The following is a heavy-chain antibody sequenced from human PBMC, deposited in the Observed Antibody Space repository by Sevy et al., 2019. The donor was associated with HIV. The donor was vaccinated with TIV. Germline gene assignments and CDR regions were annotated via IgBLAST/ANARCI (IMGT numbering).Heavy chain of an antibody. CDR3: ATRGDYYGSGSYYPEYYFDY. V-gene: IGHV4-39*01. D-gene: IGHD3-10*01. J-gene: IGHJ4*02. CDR2: IYYSGST. Sequence: SETLSLTCTVSGGSISSSSYYWGWIRQPPGKGLEWIGSIYYSGSTYYNPSLKSRVTISVDTSKNQFSLKLSSVTAADTAVYYCATRGDYYGSGSYYPEYYFDYWGPGTLVTGLL. CDR1: GGSISSSSYY.